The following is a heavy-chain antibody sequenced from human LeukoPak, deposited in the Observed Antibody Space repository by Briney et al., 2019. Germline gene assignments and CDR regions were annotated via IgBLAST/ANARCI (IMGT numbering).Heavy chain of an antibody. CDR1: GFTFSNYW. CDR2: INHSGST. V-gene: IGHV4-34*01. CDR3: ARGWVFDI. D-gene: IGHD7-27*01. Sequence: PGGSLRLSCVSSGFTFSNYWMKWVRQAPGKGLEWIGEINHSGSTNYNPSLKSRVTISVDTSKNQFSLKLSSVTAADTAVYYCARGWVFDIWGQGTMVTVSS. J-gene: IGHJ3*02.